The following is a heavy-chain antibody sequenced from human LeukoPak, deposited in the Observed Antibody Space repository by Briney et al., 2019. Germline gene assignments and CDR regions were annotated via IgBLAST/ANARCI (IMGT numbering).Heavy chain of an antibody. Sequence: SETLSLTCTVSGGSISSYYWSWIRQPPGKGLEWIGYIYYSGSTNYNPSLKSRVTISVDTSKNQFSLKLSPVTAADTAVYYCARDSPNYYFDYWGQGTLVTVSS. CDR1: GGSISSYY. J-gene: IGHJ4*02. D-gene: IGHD5-24*01. V-gene: IGHV4-59*01. CDR3: ARDSPNYYFDY. CDR2: IYYSGST.